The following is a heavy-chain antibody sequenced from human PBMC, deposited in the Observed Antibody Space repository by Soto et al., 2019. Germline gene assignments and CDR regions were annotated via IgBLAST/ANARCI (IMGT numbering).Heavy chain of an antibody. D-gene: IGHD3-3*01. CDR2: IYYSGST. CDR3: ARSYVTIFGVVTNNWFDP. V-gene: IGHV4-39*01. Sequence: SETLSLTCTVSGDSISSSSNHWGWIRQPPGKGLEWIGSIYYSGSTYYNPSLKSRVTISVDTSKNQFSLKLSSVTAADTAVYYCARSYVTIFGVVTNNWFDPWGQGTLVTVSS. J-gene: IGHJ5*02. CDR1: GDSISSSSNH.